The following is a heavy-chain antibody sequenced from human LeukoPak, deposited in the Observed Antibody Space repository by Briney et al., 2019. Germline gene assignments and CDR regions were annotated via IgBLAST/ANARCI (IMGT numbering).Heavy chain of an antibody. CDR1: GDSISSSSYY. J-gene: IGHJ3*02. D-gene: IGHD3-10*01. V-gene: IGHV4-61*01. CDR3: ARDSGVAFDI. CDR2: IYYSGST. Sequence: SETLSLTCNVSGDSISSSSYYWSWIRQPPGKGLEWIGYIYYSGSTNYNPSLKSRVTISVDTSKNQFSLKLSSVTAADTAVYYCARDSGVAFDIWGQGTMVTVSS.